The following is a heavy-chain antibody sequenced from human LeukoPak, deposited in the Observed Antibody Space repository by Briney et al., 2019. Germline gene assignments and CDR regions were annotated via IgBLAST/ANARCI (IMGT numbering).Heavy chain of an antibody. CDR3: ARDPDRSLEDY. V-gene: IGHV3-66*01. Sequence: GSLRLSCAASGFTVSSNYMSWVRQAPGKGLEWVSVIYSGSSTYYADSVKGRFTISRDNSKNTLYLQMNSLRAEDTAVYYCARDPDRSLEDYWGQGTLVTSPQ. J-gene: IGHJ4*02. CDR2: IYSGSST. D-gene: IGHD1-1*01. CDR1: GFTVSSNY.